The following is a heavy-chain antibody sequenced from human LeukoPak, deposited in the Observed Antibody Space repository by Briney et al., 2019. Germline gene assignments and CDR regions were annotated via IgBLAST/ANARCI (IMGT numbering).Heavy chain of an antibody. CDR3: ARVYDYVWGSYPNFDY. J-gene: IGHJ4*02. D-gene: IGHD3-16*02. Sequence: GGSLRLSCAASGFTFSSYWMHWVRQAPGKGLVWVSRINTDGSSTSYADSVKGRFTISRDNAKNTPYLQMNSLRAEDTAVYYCARVYDYVWGSYPNFDYWGQGTLVTVSS. CDR2: INTDGSST. CDR1: GFTFSSYW. V-gene: IGHV3-74*01.